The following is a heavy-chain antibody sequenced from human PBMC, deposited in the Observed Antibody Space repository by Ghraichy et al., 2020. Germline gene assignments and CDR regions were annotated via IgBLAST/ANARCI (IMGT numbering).Heavy chain of an antibody. CDR1: GFTFSSYA. CDR3: VKDWGDIVVVPAAMGPFDY. J-gene: IGHJ4*02. D-gene: IGHD2-2*01. Sequence: GEPLNISCSASGFTFSSYAMHWVRQAPGKGLEYVSAISSNGGSTYYADSVKGRFTISRDNSKNTLYLQMSSLRAEDTAVYYCVKDWGDIVVVPAAMGPFDYWGQGTLVTVSS. V-gene: IGHV3-64D*06. CDR2: ISSNGGST.